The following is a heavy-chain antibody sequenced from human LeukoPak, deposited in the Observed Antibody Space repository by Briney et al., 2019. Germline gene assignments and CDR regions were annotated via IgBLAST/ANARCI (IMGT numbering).Heavy chain of an antibody. Sequence: GRSLRLSCEASEFTFSSYAMHWVRQAPGKGLEWVAVASYDGSNKYYADSVKGRFTISRDKSKNTLYLQMNSLRAEDTAVYYCTRGYCSGNSCSPDYWGQGTLVTVSS. CDR1: EFTFSSYA. CDR2: ASYDGSNK. V-gene: IGHV3-30*04. D-gene: IGHD2-15*01. CDR3: TRGYCSGNSCSPDY. J-gene: IGHJ4*02.